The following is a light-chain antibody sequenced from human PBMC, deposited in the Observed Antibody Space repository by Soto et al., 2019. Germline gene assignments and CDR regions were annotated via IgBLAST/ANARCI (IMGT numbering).Light chain of an antibody. CDR3: SSYAGSNNLG. CDR1: SSDVGGYNY. Sequence: QSVLTQPPSASGSPGQSVTISCTGTSSDVGGYNYVSWYQQHPGKAPKLMIYEVSKRPSGVPDRFSGSKSGNTASLTVSGLQAEDDAEYYCSSYAGSNNLGFGGGTKRTVL. V-gene: IGLV2-8*01. CDR2: EVS. J-gene: IGLJ2*01.